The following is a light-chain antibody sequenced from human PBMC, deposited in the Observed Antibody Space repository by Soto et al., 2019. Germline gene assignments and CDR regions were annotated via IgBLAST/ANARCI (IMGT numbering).Light chain of an antibody. V-gene: IGLV2-14*01. CDR1: GSDVGGYDY. CDR3: SSYTSSSTYV. J-gene: IGLJ1*01. CDR2: EVT. Sequence: QSVPTQLASVSGSPGQSITISCTATGSDVGGYDYVPWSQHHPGNAPKVMIYEVTSRPSGVSNRFSGSKSGNTASLTISGLLAEDEADYYCSSYTSSSTYVCGTGTKVTVL.